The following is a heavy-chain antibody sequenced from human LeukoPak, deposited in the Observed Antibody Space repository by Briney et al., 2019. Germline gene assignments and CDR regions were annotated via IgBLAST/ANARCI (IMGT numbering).Heavy chain of an antibody. J-gene: IGHJ4*02. Sequence: SETLSLTCTVSGGSISSSSYYWGWLRQPPGKGLEWIGIIYYTGSTYYNPSLKSRVTISVDTSKNQLSLKLSSVTAADTAVYYCARDSYYDTGGYYGAPLDYWGQGTLVTVSS. V-gene: IGHV4-39*07. CDR2: IYYTGST. CDR3: ARDSYYDTGGYYGAPLDY. CDR1: GGSISSSSYY. D-gene: IGHD3-22*01.